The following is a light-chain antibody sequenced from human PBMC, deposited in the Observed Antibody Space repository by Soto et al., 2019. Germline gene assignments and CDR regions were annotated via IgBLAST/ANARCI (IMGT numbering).Light chain of an antibody. Sequence: DIQMTQSQSSLSASVGDRVTITCRASQSISSYLNWYQQKPGKAPKLLIYAASSLQSGDPSRFSGSGSGTDLTLTISSLQPEDFATYYCQQSDSTPLTFGGGTKVEIK. CDR1: QSISSY. CDR2: AAS. V-gene: IGKV1-39*01. J-gene: IGKJ4*01. CDR3: QQSDSTPLT.